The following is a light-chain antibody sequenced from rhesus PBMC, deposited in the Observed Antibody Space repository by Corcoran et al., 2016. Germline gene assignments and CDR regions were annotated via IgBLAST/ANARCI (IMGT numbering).Light chain of an antibody. V-gene: IGKV1-74*01. CDR2: KAS. Sequence: DIQMTQSPSSLSASVGDRVTISCRTSEIVDNYLHWYQQKQGKAPRLLIYKASTLQSGVPSRFSGSGAGRDFTLTISSVQPEDLATYYCQHSYGIPLTFGGGTKVDLK. CDR3: QHSYGIPLT. J-gene: IGKJ4*01. CDR1: EIVDNY.